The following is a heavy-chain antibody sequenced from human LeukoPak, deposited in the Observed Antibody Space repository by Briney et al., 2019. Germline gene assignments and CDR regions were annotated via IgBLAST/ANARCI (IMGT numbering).Heavy chain of an antibody. J-gene: IGHJ4*02. CDR1: GGSFSGYY. CDR3: ARGLGLHYYGSGSSHRPLDH. D-gene: IGHD3-10*01. CDR2: INHSGST. V-gene: IGHV4-34*01. Sequence: SETLSLTCAVYGGSFSGYYWSWIRQPPGKGLEWIGEINHSGSTNYNPSLKSRVTISVDTSKNQFSLKLSSVTAADTAVYYCARGLGLHYYGSGSSHRPLDHWGQGTLVTVSS.